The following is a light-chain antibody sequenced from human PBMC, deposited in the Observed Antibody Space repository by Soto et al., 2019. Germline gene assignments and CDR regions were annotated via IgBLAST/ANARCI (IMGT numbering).Light chain of an antibody. Sequence: DIQMPQSPSSLSASVGDTVSITCRAGQTFNNYLNWYQHKPGKVPKLLIYAATALQSGAPSRFSASASGTDFTLTIINVQPEDCGTYYCQQSYTSQQTFGQGTKVDIK. CDR3: QQSYTSQQT. V-gene: IGKV1-39*01. CDR1: QTFNNY. CDR2: AAT. J-gene: IGKJ1*01.